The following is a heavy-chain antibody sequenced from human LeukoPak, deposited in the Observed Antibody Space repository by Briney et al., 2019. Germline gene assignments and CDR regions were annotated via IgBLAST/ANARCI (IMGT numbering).Heavy chain of an antibody. J-gene: IGHJ4*02. CDR1: GGTFSSYA. V-gene: IGHV1-69*06. CDR2: IIPIFGTA. CDR3: ASSLPSYGRNDY. D-gene: IGHD5-18*01. Sequence: ASVKVSCKASGGTFSSYAISWVRQAPGQGLEWMGGIIPIFGTANYAQKLQGRDTITADKSTSTAYMELSSLRSEDTAVYYCASSLPSYGRNDYWGQGTLVTVSS.